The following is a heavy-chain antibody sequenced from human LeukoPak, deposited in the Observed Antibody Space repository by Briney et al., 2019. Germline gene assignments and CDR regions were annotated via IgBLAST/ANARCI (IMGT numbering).Heavy chain of an antibody. CDR1: GGSISNDY. CDR2: IYSSGST. J-gene: IGHJ4*02. Sequence: SETLSLTCTVSGGSISNDYWSWIRQPPGKGLEWIGYIYSSGSTNYTPSLKSRVTISVDTSKNQFSLKLSSVTAADTAVYYCARGRYSNYNCWGQGTLVTVSS. V-gene: IGHV4-59*01. CDR3: ARGRYSNYNC. D-gene: IGHD4-11*01.